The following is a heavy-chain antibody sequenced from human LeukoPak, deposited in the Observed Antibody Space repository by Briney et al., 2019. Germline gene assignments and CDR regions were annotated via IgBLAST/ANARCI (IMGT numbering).Heavy chain of an antibody. J-gene: IGHJ4*02. CDR1: GFTFSSYG. Sequence: GGSLRLSCAASGFTFSSYGMHWVRQAPGKGLVWVAVISYDGSNKYYADSVKGRFTISRDNSKNTLYLQMNSLRAEDTAVYYCAKDYGSSSGFDYWGQGTLVTVSS. V-gene: IGHV3-30*18. D-gene: IGHD6-6*01. CDR2: ISYDGSNK. CDR3: AKDYGSSSGFDY.